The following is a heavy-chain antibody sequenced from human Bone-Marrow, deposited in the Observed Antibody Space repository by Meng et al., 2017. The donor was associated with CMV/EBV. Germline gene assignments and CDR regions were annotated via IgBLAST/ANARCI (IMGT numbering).Heavy chain of an antibody. Sequence: GESLKISCAASGFTVSSNYMSWVRQAPGKGLEWVSVIYSGGSTYHADSVKGRFTISRDNSKNTLYLPMNSLRAEYTAVYYCARDNPRTYYDFWSGQGASYYYGMDVWGQGTTVTVSS. CDR1: GFTVSSNY. CDR3: ARDNPRTYYDFWSGQGASYYYGMDV. J-gene: IGHJ6*02. D-gene: IGHD3-3*01. CDR2: IYSGGST. V-gene: IGHV3-66*02.